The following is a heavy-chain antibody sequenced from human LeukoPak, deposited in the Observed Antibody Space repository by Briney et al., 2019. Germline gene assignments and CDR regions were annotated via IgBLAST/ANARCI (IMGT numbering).Heavy chain of an antibody. CDR3: ARGNRGSSIDY. V-gene: IGHV4-38-2*02. J-gene: IGHJ4*02. CDR2: IYTSGST. Sequence: SETLSLTCTVSGYSISSGYYWGWIRQPPGKGLEWIGRIYTSGSTNYNPSLKSRVTISVDTSKNQFSLKLSSVTAADTAVYYCARGNRGSSIDYWGQGTLVTVSS. CDR1: GYSISSGYY. D-gene: IGHD1-14*01.